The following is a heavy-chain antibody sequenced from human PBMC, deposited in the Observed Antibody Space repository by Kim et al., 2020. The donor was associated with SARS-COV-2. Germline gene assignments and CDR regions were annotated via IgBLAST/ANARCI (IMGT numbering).Heavy chain of an antibody. CDR2: IYSGTGST. CDR3: ATEGTMVRGVVTTYGFEK. CDR1: GFTFSNYA. V-gene: IGHV3-23*03. Sequence: GGSLRLSCAASGFTFSNYAMSWVRQAPGKGLEWVSLIYSGTGSTYYAASAKGRFTISRDNSRNALYLQMNSLRPEDTALYYCATEGTMVRGVVTTYGFEKWRRGTLVTVSS. D-gene: IGHD3-10*01. J-gene: IGHJ4*02.